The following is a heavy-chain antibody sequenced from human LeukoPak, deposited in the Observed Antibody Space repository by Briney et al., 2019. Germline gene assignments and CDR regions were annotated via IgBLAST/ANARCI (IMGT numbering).Heavy chain of an antibody. V-gene: IGHV3-21*01. D-gene: IGHD2-15*01. Sequence: GGSLRLSCAASGFTFSSYSMNWVRQAPGKGLEWVSSISSSSSYIYYADSVKGRFTISRDNAKNSLYLQMNSLRAEDTAVYYCALSRVVVAAEAVKNWFDPWGQGTLVTVSS. CDR1: GFTFSSYS. J-gene: IGHJ5*02. CDR3: ALSRVVVAAEAVKNWFDP. CDR2: ISSSSSYI.